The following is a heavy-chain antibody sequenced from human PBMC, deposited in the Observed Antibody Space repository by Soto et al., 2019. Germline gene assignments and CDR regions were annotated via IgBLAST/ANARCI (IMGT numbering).Heavy chain of an antibody. CDR1: GGSISSSSYY. V-gene: IGHV4-39*01. Sequence: SETLSLTCTVSGGSISSSSYYWGWIRQPPGKGLEWIGSIYYSGSTYYNPSLKSRVTISVDTSKNQFSLKLSSVTAADTAVYYCARGRIAARRIDYYYYGMDVWGQGTTVTVSS. CDR2: IYYSGST. J-gene: IGHJ6*02. D-gene: IGHD6-6*01. CDR3: ARGRIAARRIDYYYYGMDV.